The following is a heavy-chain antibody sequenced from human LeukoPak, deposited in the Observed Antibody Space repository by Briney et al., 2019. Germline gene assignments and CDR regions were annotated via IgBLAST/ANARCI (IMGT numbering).Heavy chain of an antibody. CDR3: ARSSVVTAMVHLAY. D-gene: IGHD2-21*02. V-gene: IGHV1-18*01. CDR1: GYTFTSYG. J-gene: IGHJ4*02. CDR2: ISAYNGNT. Sequence: ASVKVSCKASGYTFTSYGISWVRQAPGQGLEWMGWISAYNGNTNYAQKLQGRVTMTTDTSTSTAYMELRSLRSEDTAVYYCARSSVVTAMVHLAYWGQGTLVTVSS.